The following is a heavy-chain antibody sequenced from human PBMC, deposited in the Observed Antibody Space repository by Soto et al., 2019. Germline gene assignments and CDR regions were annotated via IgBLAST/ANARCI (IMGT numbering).Heavy chain of an antibody. D-gene: IGHD5-12*01. J-gene: IGHJ4*02. CDR3: APQVATIDY. V-gene: IGHV1-69*01. CDR1: GGTFSSYA. Sequence: QVQLVQSGAEVKKPGSSVKVSCKASGGTFSSYAISWVRQAPGQGLEWMGGIIPLFGTANYAQKFQGRVTISADESTSTAYLELSSLRSEDTAVYYCAPQVATIDYWGQGTLVTVSS. CDR2: IIPLFGTA.